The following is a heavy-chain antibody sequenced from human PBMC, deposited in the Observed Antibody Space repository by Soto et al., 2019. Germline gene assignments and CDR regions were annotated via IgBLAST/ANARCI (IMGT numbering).Heavy chain of an antibody. V-gene: IGHV3-23*01. J-gene: IGHJ4*02. CDR1: GFSFAGYA. CDR3: AKTETFNGYYNAFDY. D-gene: IGHD3-9*01. Sequence: EVQLSESGGGLVQPGGSLRLSCAASGFSFAGYALAWVRLAPGKGLEWVASISGGGGSTYYADSAKGRFTISRDNPMRKGYLQMGSLTAGDTAVYYCAKTETFNGYYNAFDYWGQGTRVTVSS. CDR2: ISGGGGST.